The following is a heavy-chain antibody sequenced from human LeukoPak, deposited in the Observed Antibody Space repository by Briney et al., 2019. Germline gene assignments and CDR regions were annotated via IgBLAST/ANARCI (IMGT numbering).Heavy chain of an antibody. J-gene: IGHJ4*02. CDR2: ISAGGGST. CDR1: GFTFSSYA. D-gene: IGHD2-21*01. V-gene: IGHV3-23*01. CDR3: AKDFRIGYSAHFDY. Sequence: GGSLRLSCAASGFTFSSYAMSWVRQAPGKGLECVSAISAGGGSTSYADSVKGRFTISRDNSKNTLYLQMNSLRAEDTAVYYCAKDFRIGYSAHFDYWGQGALVTVSS.